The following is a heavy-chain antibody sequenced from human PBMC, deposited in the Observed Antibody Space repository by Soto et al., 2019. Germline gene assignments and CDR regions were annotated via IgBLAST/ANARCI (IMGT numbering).Heavy chain of an antibody. CDR2: IYYSGST. J-gene: IGHJ6*02. V-gene: IGHV4-59*01. D-gene: IGHD4-17*01. CDR3: ARVGYRTTVVDTYYYYGMDV. Sequence: GKGKTWETLSLNSTVSGGSIIRYYWSWIRQPPGKGLAWIGDIYYSGSTNYNPSLKSRVTISVDTSKNQFSLKLSSVTAADTAVYYCARVGYRTTVVDTYYYYGMDVWGQGTTVTVSS. CDR1: GGSIIRYY.